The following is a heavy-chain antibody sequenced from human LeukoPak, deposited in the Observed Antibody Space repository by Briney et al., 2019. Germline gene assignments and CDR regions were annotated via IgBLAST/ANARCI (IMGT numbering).Heavy chain of an antibody. J-gene: IGHJ4*02. CDR3: ASLGAPGTDY. CDR2: IYSGGSA. V-gene: IGHV3-53*01. Sequence: GGSLRLSCAVSGFTVSSNYMSWVRQAPGKGLEWVSVIYSGGSAYYADSVKGRFTISRDNSKNILYLQMNSLRAEDTAVYYCASLGAPGTDYWGQGSLVTVSS. CDR1: GFTVSSNY.